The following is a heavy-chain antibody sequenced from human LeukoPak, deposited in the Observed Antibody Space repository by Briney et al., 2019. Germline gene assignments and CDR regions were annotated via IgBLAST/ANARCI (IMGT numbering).Heavy chain of an antibody. D-gene: IGHD6-13*01. CDR3: ARRRYSSSWLDY. CDR1: GGSISGYY. CDR2: INHSGST. J-gene: IGHJ4*02. V-gene: IGHV4-34*01. Sequence: SETLSLTCTVSGGSISGYYWSWIRQPPGKGLEWIGEINHSGSTNYNPSLKSRVTISVDTSKNQFSLKLSSVTAADTAVYYCARRRYSSSWLDYWGQGTLVTVSS.